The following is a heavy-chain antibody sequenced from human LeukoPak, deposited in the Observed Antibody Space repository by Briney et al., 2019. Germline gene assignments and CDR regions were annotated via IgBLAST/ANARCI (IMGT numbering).Heavy chain of an antibody. V-gene: IGHV1-18*01. D-gene: IGHD3-3*01. Sequence: ASVKVSCTASGYPFTSYGISWVRQAPGQGLEWMGWISGYNGNTNYAQKLQGRVTMTTDTSTSTAYMELRSLRSDDTAVYYCARDYRKVFGVIIIDGMDVWGQGTTVTVSS. CDR3: ARDYRKVFGVIIIDGMDV. J-gene: IGHJ6*02. CDR1: GYPFTSYG. CDR2: ISGYNGNT.